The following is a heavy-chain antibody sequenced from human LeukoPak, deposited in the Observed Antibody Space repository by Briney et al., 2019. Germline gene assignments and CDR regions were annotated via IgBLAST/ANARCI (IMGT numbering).Heavy chain of an antibody. CDR2: ISGGGSTI. CDR1: GFTFSDYY. D-gene: IGHD2-15*01. V-gene: IGHV3-11*04. Sequence: GGSLRLSWAASGFTFSDYYMSWIRQAPGEGLGWGSYISGGGSTIYYADCVKGRFTISSENAKNSLCLNMYTLRAGDTAALHCARDHDIVVVVAAPGFDDWGQGTLVTVSS. J-gene: IGHJ4*02. CDR3: ARDHDIVVVVAAPGFDD.